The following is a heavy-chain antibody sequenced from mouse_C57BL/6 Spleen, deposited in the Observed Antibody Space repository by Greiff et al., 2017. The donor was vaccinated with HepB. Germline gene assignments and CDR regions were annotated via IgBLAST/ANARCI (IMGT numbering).Heavy chain of an antibody. CDR3: AREVDSPWCAY. J-gene: IGHJ3*01. CDR2: IYPGSGNT. V-gene: IGHV1-76*01. D-gene: IGHD1-1*01. Sequence: QVHVKQSGAELVRPGASVKLSCKASGYTFTDYYINWVKQRPGQGLEWIARIYPGSGNTYYNEKFKGKATLTAEKSSSTAYMQLSSLTSEDSAVYFCAREVDSPWCAYWGQGTLVTVSA. CDR1: GYTFTDYY.